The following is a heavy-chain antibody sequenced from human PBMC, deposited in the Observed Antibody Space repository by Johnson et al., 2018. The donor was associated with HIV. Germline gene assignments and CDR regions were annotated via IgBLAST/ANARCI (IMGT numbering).Heavy chain of an antibody. D-gene: IGHD3/OR15-3a*01. J-gene: IGHJ3*02. CDR2: ISYDGSNK. CDR3: AKDRGLSPPGDAFDI. CDR1: GFTFSSYA. V-gene: IGHV3-30-3*01. Sequence: QVQLVESGGGLVQPGGSLRLSCAASGFTFSSYAMHWVRQAPGKGLEWVAVISYDGSNKYYADSVKGRFTISRDNSKNTLYLQMNSLRAEDTAVYYCAKDRGLSPPGDAFDIWGQGTMVTVSS.